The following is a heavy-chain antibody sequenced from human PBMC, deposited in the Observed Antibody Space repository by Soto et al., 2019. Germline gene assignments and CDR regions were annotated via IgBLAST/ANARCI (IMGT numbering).Heavy chain of an antibody. CDR3: AGAHRSSFNFDTSRASFDP. CDR2: ISPSGGGT. D-gene: IGHD3-22*01. J-gene: IGHJ5*02. CDR1: GSTFTPYY. Sequence: GASGKVSCKASGSTFTPYYIHWVRQAPGQGLEWMGIISPSGGGTSYAPKFQGRVTLTRDTSTNRVYMELRSLRSEDTAVYYCAGAHRSSFNFDTSRASFDPWGQGTLVTVSS. V-gene: IGHV1-46*01.